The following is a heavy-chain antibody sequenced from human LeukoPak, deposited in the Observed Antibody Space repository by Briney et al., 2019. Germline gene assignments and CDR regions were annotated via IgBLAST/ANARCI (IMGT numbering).Heavy chain of an antibody. J-gene: IGHJ4*02. Sequence: EGSLRLSCAASGFTFSSYGMHWVRQAPGQGLEWMGIINPSGGSTSYAQKFQGRVTMTRDTSTSTVYMELSSLRSEDTAVYYCARDRLGAGTGNPTYYFDYWGQGTLVTVSS. CDR1: GFTFSSYG. CDR2: INPSGGST. D-gene: IGHD1-1*01. V-gene: IGHV1-46*01. CDR3: ARDRLGAGTGNPTYYFDY.